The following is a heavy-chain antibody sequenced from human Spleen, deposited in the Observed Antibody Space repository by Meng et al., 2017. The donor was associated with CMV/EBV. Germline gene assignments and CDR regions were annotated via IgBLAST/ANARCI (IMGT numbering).Heavy chain of an antibody. CDR2: IDTYKGDT. Sequence: ASVKVSCKASGYSFTSYGISWVRQAPGQGLEWMGWIDTYKGDTNYLQKVQGRVTLTTDTSTTTAYMELRSLRSDDTAIYYCARRSRNGYSSEIDYWGQGTLGTVSS. CDR3: ARRSRNGYSSEIDY. V-gene: IGHV1-18*01. CDR1: GYSFTSYG. J-gene: IGHJ4*02. D-gene: IGHD5-24*01.